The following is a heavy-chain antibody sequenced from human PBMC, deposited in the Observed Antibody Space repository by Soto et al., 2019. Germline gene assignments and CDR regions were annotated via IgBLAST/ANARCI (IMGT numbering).Heavy chain of an antibody. D-gene: IGHD4-17*01. Sequence: SVNVSCKSSGGTFSSYSISWVRQAPGQGLECMGGIIPIFGTANYAQKFQGRVTITADESTSTAYMELSSLRSEDTAVYYCARVGNDYGDYDYWGQGTLVTVSS. CDR3: ARVGNDYGDYDY. J-gene: IGHJ4*02. CDR1: GGTFSSYS. CDR2: IIPIFGTA. V-gene: IGHV1-69*13.